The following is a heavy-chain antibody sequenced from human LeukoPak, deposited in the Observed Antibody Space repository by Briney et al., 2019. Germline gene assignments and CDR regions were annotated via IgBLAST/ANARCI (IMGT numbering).Heavy chain of an antibody. CDR2: ISYDGSNK. Sequence: GRSLRLACAASGCTFSSYAMHWGRQAPGKGLEWVAVISYDGSNKYYADSVKGRFTISRDNSKNTLYLQMNSLRAEDTAVYYCARAGSGWYLDYWGQGTLVTVSS. V-gene: IGHV3-30*04. J-gene: IGHJ4*02. CDR1: GCTFSSYA. CDR3: ARAGSGWYLDY. D-gene: IGHD6-19*01.